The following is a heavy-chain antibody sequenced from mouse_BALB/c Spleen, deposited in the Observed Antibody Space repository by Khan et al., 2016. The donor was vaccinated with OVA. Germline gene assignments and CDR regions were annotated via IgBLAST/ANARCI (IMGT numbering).Heavy chain of an antibody. D-gene: IGHD1-1*01. Sequence: QVQLQQPGAELVKPGASVKLSCKASGYPLTSYWLHWVKQRPGQGLEWIGEIDPSDSYTNYNQKFKGKATLTVDKSYSTTYMQLSSLTSEDYAVYYCARSFLYGNSTWFGYWSQGTLVTVSA. CDR3: ARSFLYGNSTWFGY. CDR2: IDPSDSYT. CDR1: GYPLTSYW. V-gene: IGHV1-69*02. J-gene: IGHJ3*01.